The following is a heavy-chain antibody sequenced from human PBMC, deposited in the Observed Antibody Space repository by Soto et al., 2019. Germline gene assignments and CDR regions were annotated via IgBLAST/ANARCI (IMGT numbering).Heavy chain of an antibody. CDR3: AKDLGLDASASYPYH. CDR1: GFTFSGFG. CDR2: ISYDGSHK. D-gene: IGHD3-10*01. J-gene: IGHJ5*02. V-gene: IGHV3-30*18. Sequence: QVQLVESGGGVVQPGRSLRLSCAASGFTFSGFGMHWVRHTPGKGLEWLAVISYDGSHKLHADSVQVRFTISRDKSKNTLSLQMNSLRTEDTAVYYCAKDLGLDASASYPYHWGQGTLVSVSS.